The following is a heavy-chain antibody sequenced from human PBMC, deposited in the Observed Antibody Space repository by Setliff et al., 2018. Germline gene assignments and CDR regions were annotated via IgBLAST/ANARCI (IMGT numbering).Heavy chain of an antibody. D-gene: IGHD3-22*01. CDR2: IYYSGST. Sequence: PSETLSLTCTVSGGSISSYYWSWIRQPPGKGLEWIGYIYYSGSTNYNPSPKSRVTISVDTSKNQFSLKLSSVTAADTAVYYCARGGGYYFGYYYYGMDVWGQGTTVTVSS. V-gene: IGHV4-59*01. CDR1: GGSISSYY. CDR3: ARGGGYYFGYYYYGMDV. J-gene: IGHJ6*02.